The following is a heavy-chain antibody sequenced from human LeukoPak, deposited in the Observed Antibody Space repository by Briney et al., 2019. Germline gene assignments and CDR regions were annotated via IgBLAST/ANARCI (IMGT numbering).Heavy chain of an antibody. CDR1: GASIDAAGYS. Sequence: PSETLSLTCAVSGASIDAAGYSWNWIRQAPGKDLEWIGNIYHGGRRSYKSSLKSRVTISVDTSKNHFSLKLTSVTAADTAVYYCARTFQAPSYGDSDSRTKYPYSMDVWGQGTMVAVSS. CDR2: IYHGGRR. D-gene: IGHD4-17*01. J-gene: IGHJ6*02. V-gene: IGHV4-30-2*01. CDR3: ARTFQAPSYGDSDSRTKYPYSMDV.